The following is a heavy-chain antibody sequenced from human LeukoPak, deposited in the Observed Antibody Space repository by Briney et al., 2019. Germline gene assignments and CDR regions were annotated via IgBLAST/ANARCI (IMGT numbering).Heavy chain of an antibody. CDR3: AREYIGFGDLGY. D-gene: IGHD3-10*01. CDR1: GFTFSSYS. CDR2: ISSSSSYI. J-gene: IGHJ4*02. Sequence: PGGSLRLSCAASGFTFSSYSMNWVRQAPGKGLEWVSSISSSSSYIYYADSVKGRFTISRDNAKNSLYLQMNSLRAEDTAVYYCAREYIGFGDLGYWGQGTLVTVSS. V-gene: IGHV3-21*01.